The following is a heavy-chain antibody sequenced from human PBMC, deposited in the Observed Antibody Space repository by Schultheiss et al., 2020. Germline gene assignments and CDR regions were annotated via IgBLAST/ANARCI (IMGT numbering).Heavy chain of an antibody. D-gene: IGHD6-19*01. CDR1: GFTFSSYA. Sequence: GGSLRLSCAASGFTFSSYAMSWVRQAPGKGLEWVSAISGSGGSTYYADSVKGRFTISRDNSKNTLYLQMNSLRAEDTAVYYCARDSASGDSSGWPHYYFDLWGRGTLVTVAS. V-gene: IGHV3-23*01. CDR3: ARDSASGDSSGWPHYYFDL. J-gene: IGHJ2*01. CDR2: ISGSGGST.